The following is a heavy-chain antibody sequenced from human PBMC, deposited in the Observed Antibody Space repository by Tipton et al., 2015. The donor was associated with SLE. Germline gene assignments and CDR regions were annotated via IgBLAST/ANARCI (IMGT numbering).Heavy chain of an antibody. CDR2: IYYGGST. D-gene: IGHD2-21*02. V-gene: IGHV4-59*01. CDR1: GGSIGRSF. Sequence: TLSLTCTVSGGSIGRSFLTWVRPPPGKGLEWIGHIYYGGSTIPNPSLKSRVTLSLGTSKNQFSLKLSSVTAADTAVYYCARGEGGGDFLSYYFYSYMDVWGKGTTVIVSS. CDR3: ARGEGGGDFLSYYFYSYMDV. J-gene: IGHJ6*03.